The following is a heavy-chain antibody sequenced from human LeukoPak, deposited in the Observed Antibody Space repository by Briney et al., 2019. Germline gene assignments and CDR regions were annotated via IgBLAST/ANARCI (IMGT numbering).Heavy chain of an antibody. CDR2: TNPNSGGT. J-gene: IGHJ4*02. V-gene: IGHV1-2*02. D-gene: IGHD4-17*01. CDR3: ATPTVTTWYYFDY. Sequence: ASVKVSCKASGYTFTGYYMHWVRQAPGQGLEWMGWTNPNSGGTNYAQKFQGRVTMTRDTSISTAYMELSRLRSDDTAVYYCATPTVTTWYYFDYWGQGTLVTVSS. CDR1: GYTFTGYY.